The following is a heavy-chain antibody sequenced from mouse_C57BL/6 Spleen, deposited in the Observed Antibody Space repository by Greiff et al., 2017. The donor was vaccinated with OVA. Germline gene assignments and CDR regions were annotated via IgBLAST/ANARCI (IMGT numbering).Heavy chain of an antibody. J-gene: IGHJ1*03. D-gene: IGHD1-1*01. CDR2: IWSGGST. Sequence: QVQLKQSGPGLVQPSQSLSITCTVSGFSLTSYGVHWVRQSPGKGLEWLGVIWSGGSTDYNAAFISRLRISKDNSKSQVFFKMNSLQADDTAIYYCARTHYYGSTYWYFDVWGTGTTVTVSS. V-gene: IGHV2-2*01. CDR1: GFSLTSYG. CDR3: ARTHYYGSTYWYFDV.